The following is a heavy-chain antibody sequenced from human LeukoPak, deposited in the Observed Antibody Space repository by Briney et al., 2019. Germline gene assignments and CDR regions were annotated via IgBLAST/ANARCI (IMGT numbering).Heavy chain of an antibody. CDR3: ARVIQLPNEYFHH. D-gene: IGHD2-2*01. CDR2: IIPIFGTA. V-gene: IGHV1-69*01. J-gene: IGHJ1*01. Sequence: ASVKVSCKASGGTFSSYAISWVRQAPGQGLEWMGRIIPIFGTANHAQKFQGRVTITADASTSTAYMELSSLRSEDTAVYYCARVIQLPNEYFHHWGQGTLVTVSS. CDR1: GGTFSSYA.